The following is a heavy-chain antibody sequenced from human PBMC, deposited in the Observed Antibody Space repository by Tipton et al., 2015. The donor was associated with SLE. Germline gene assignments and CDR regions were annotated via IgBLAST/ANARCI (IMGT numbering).Heavy chain of an antibody. D-gene: IGHD3-3*01. J-gene: IGHJ3*02. Sequence: LRLSCTVSGGSISSYYWSWIRQPPGKGLEWIGYIYYSGSTNYNPSLKSRVTISVDTSKNQFSLKLSSVTAADTAVYYCARAPGYDFGSGYSQHDAFDIWGQGTMVTVSS. CDR1: GGSISSYY. CDR3: ARAPGYDFGSGYSQHDAFDI. V-gene: IGHV4-59*01. CDR2: IYYSGST.